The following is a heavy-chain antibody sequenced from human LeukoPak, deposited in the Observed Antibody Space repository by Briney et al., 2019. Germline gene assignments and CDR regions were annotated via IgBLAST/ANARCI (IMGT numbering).Heavy chain of an antibody. CDR1: GFTFSSYA. D-gene: IGHD3-10*01. V-gene: IGHV3-30-3*01. J-gene: IGHJ3*02. Sequence: GGSLRLSCAASGFTFSSYAMHWVRQAPGKGLEWVAVISYDGSNKYYADSVKGRFTISRDNSKNTLYLQMNSLRAEDTAVYYCAREGLLWFGELTKHAFDIWGQGTMVTVSS. CDR2: ISYDGSNK. CDR3: AREGLLWFGELTKHAFDI.